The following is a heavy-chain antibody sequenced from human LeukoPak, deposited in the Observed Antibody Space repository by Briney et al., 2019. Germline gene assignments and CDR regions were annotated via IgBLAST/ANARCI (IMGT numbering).Heavy chain of an antibody. CDR3: ARDKGDEDYYGFDY. D-gene: IGHD3-10*01. CDR1: GFTFSSYA. J-gene: IGHJ4*02. Sequence: GRSLRLSCAASGFTFSSYAMHWVRQAPGKGLEWVAVISYDGSNKYYADSVKGRFTISRDNSKNTLYLQMNSLRAEDTAVYYCARDKGDEDYYGFDYWGQGTLVTVSS. CDR2: ISYDGSNK. V-gene: IGHV3-30-3*01.